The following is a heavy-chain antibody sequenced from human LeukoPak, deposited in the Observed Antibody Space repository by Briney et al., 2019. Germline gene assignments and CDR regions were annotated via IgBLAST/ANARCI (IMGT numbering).Heavy chain of an antibody. Sequence: GGSLRLSCAASGFSFSNSGMHWVRQAPGKGLEWVAVIWYDGSNEYYADAVKGRFTISRDSSKNTVHLQMNSLRVEDTSVYYCAREISMFVNAFDLWGQGTLVTVTS. D-gene: IGHD3-10*02. CDR2: IWYDGSNE. J-gene: IGHJ3*01. V-gene: IGHV3-33*01. CDR1: GFSFSNSG. CDR3: AREISMFVNAFDL.